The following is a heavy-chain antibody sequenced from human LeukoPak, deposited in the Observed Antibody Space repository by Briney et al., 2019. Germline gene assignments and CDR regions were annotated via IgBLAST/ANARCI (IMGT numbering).Heavy chain of an antibody. CDR3: ATSSGYYAFDY. V-gene: IGHV3-7*01. J-gene: IGHJ4*02. D-gene: IGHD3-22*01. Sequence: PGGSLRLSCAASGFTFSSYWMTWVRQAPGKGLEWVANIKQDGSEKYYVDSVEGRFTISRDNAKNSLYLQMNSLRAEDTAVYYCATSSGYYAFDYWGQGTLVTVSS. CDR1: GFTFSSYW. CDR2: IKQDGSEK.